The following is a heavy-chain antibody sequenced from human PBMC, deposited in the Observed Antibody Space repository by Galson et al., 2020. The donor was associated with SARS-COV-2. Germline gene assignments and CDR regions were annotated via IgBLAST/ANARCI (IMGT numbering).Heavy chain of an antibody. J-gene: IGHJ3*01. CDR2: VYYSGTA. Sequence: WIRQPPGKGLEWVASVYYSGTAYYNPSLKSRVTISVDTSKNQFSLTLSSVTAADTALYYCGRHMSGITVTSAFHLWGQGTLVSVSS. D-gene: IGHD3-22*01. V-gene: IGHV4-39*01. CDR3: GRHMSGITVTSAFHL.